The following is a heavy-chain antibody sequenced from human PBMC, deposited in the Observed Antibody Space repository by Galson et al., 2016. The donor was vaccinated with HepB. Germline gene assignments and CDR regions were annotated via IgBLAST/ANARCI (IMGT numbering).Heavy chain of an antibody. Sequence: SLRLSCAASGFTFSKYSLSWVRQAPGKGLEWVASTGTGTGYLYYAASVKGRFTIFRDDAQSSLYLDMSGLRAEDTAVYYCAKSSEGLLRYSGMDVWGLGTTVTVSS. CDR2: TGTGTGYL. CDR3: AKSSEGLLRYSGMDV. CDR1: GFTFSKYS. J-gene: IGHJ6*02. V-gene: IGHV3-21*06. D-gene: IGHD4-11*01.